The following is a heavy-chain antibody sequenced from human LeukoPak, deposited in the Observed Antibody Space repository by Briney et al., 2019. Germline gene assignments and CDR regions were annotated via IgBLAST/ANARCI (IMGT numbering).Heavy chain of an antibody. CDR3: ARVLGHDDSSGYYPDY. Sequence: SETLSLICSVSGGSMNRYYWSWIRQSPGKGLEWIGYIYYSGSTNYNPSLKSRVTISVDTSKNQFSLKLSSVTAADTAVYYCARVLGHDDSSGYYPDYWGQGTLVTVSS. CDR1: GGSMNRYY. V-gene: IGHV4-59*13. D-gene: IGHD3-22*01. CDR2: IYYSGST. J-gene: IGHJ4*02.